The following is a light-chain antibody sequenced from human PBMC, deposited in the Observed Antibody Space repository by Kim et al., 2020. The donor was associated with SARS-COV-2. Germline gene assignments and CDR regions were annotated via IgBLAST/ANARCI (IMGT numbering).Light chain of an antibody. Sequence: TAGIICGADNIGSRNVHWYQQKPGQAPMLVIYNDDKRPPGIPERFSGSNSGNIATLTISRVEPGDEADYFCQVWHSSTDHYVFGSGTKVTVL. CDR1: NIGSRN. CDR3: QVWHSSTDHYV. V-gene: IGLV3-21*04. CDR2: NDD. J-gene: IGLJ1*01.